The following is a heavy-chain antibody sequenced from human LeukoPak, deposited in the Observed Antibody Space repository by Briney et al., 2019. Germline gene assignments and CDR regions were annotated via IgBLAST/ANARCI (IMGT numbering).Heavy chain of an antibody. CDR3: AMRPVPYGANPFNT. CDR2: IIGGGTSQ. CDR1: GITFGSFA. Sequence: GGSLRLSCAASGITFGSFAFSWVRQAPGQGLEWVSTIIGGGTSQFYADSVKGRFTVSRDNSQSSLFLHMSNLRGEDTAVYYCAMRPVPYGANPFNTWGQGTLVTVAS. D-gene: IGHD4-23*01. V-gene: IGHV3-23*01. J-gene: IGHJ5*02.